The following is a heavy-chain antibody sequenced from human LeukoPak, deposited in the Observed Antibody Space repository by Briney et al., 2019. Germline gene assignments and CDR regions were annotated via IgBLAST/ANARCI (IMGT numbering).Heavy chain of an antibody. Sequence: KTSETLSLTCSVSGDSIRSHYCAWTRQPPGKGLEWIGHIYNSATTDYNPSFKSRVTISLDTSKKQFSLKMTSVTALDSAAYYCARGGEGYNDDAFEVWGLGTAVTVSS. CDR1: GDSIRSHY. V-gene: IGHV4-59*11. CDR3: ARGGEGYNDDAFEV. CDR2: IYNSATT. J-gene: IGHJ3*01. D-gene: IGHD5-24*01.